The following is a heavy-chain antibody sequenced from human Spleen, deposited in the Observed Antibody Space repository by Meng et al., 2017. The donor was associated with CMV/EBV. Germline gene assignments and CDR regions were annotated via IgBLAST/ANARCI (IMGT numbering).Heavy chain of an antibody. CDR1: GYTFTNNG. D-gene: IGHD2-2*01. CDR2: ISAYNGNT. J-gene: IGHJ6*02. CDR3: ARGSTSCFNCYYYYGMDV. V-gene: IGHV1-18*01. Sequence: ASVKVSCKASGYTFTNNGISWVRQAPGQGLEWMGWISAYNGNTNYAQKLQGRVTMTTDTSTSTAYMELRSLRSDDTAVYYCARGSTSCFNCYYYYGMDVWGQGTTVTVSS.